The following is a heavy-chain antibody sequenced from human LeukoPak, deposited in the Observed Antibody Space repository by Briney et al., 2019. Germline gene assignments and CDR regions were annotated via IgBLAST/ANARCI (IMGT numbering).Heavy chain of an antibody. CDR1: GFTFDDYA. V-gene: IGHV3-9*01. J-gene: IGHJ6*02. CDR2: ISWNSGSI. D-gene: IGHD6-13*01. CDR3: AKDGIAAAGTYYYYGMDV. Sequence: GGSLRLSCAASGFTFDDYAMPWVRHAPGKGLEWVSGISWNSGSIGYADSVKGRFTISRDNAKNSLYLQMNSLRAEDTALYYCAKDGIAAAGTYYYYGMDVWGQGTTVTVSS.